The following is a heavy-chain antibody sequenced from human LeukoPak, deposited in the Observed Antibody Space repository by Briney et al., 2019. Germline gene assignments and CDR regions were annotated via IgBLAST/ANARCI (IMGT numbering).Heavy chain of an antibody. CDR1: GYTFTNYG. Sequence: ASVKVSCKASGYTFTNYGVSWVRQAPGQGLERMGWISAYNGYTNYAQKFQFRVTMTTDTSTSTAYMELRSLTSDDTAVYYCARDKAVTTEVTQYFQHWGQGTLVTVSS. CDR2: ISAYNGYT. CDR3: ARDKAVTTEVTQYFQH. D-gene: IGHD4-11*01. V-gene: IGHV1-18*01. J-gene: IGHJ1*01.